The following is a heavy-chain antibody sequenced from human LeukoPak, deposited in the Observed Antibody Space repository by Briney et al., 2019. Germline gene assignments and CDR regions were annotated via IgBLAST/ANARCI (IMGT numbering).Heavy chain of an antibody. CDR3: ARLDCSSTSCYLGYYYMDV. CDR2: INHSGST. J-gene: IGHJ6*03. V-gene: IGHV4-34*01. D-gene: IGHD2-2*01. Sequence: PSETLSLTCAVYSGSFSGYFWSWIRQPPGKGLEWIGEINHSGSTNYNPSLKSRVTISVDTSKNQFSLKLSSVTAADTAVYYCARLDCSSTSCYLGYYYMDVWGKGTTVTISS. CDR1: SGSFSGYF.